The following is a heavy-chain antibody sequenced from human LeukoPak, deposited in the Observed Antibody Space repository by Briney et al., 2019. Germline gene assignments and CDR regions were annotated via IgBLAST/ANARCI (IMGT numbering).Heavy chain of an antibody. CDR3: ARTPWNAFPYNWLDP. CDR1: VYTFTCYY. CDR2: IDPNSGGT. J-gene: IGHJ5*02. Sequence: GASVKVSFKASVYTFTCYYMHWVRQAPGQGLAWMGWIDPNSGGTNYAQKFQGRVTMTRDTSISTAYMELSRLRSDDTAVYYCARTPWNAFPYNWLDPWGQGTLVTVSS. V-gene: IGHV1-2*02. D-gene: IGHD1-1*01.